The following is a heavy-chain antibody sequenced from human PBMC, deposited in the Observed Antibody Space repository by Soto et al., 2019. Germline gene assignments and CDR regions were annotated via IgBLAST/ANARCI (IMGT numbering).Heavy chain of an antibody. Sequence: QVQLVQSGAEVREPGASVKVSCKASDYTFTSYGISWVRQAPGQGLEWMGWLSTYNGNKKYAQRFQGRVTMTTDTSTNTAYMELRSLRSDDTAVYYCARDRHDASGGANWFDAWGQGTLVTVSS. J-gene: IGHJ5*02. D-gene: IGHD3-10*01. CDR2: LSTYNGNK. CDR3: ARDRHDASGGANWFDA. CDR1: DYTFTSYG. V-gene: IGHV1-18*01.